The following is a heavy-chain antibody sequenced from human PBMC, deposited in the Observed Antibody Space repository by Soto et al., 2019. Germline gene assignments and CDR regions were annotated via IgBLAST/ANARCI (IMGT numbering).Heavy chain of an antibody. CDR3: ARQEALRSSSWDY. D-gene: IGHD6-6*01. V-gene: IGHV5-51*01. Sequence: GESLKISCKGSGYSFTSYWTGWVRQMPGKGLEWMGIIYPGDSDTRYSPSFQGQVTISADKSISTAYLQWSSLKASDTAMYYCARQEALRSSSWDYWGQGTLVTVSS. CDR2: IYPGDSDT. J-gene: IGHJ4*02. CDR1: GYSFTSYW.